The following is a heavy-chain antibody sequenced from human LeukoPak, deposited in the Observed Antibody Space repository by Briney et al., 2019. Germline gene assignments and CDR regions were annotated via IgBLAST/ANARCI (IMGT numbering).Heavy chain of an antibody. D-gene: IGHD3-16*01. Sequence: PGRSLRLSCAASGFTFDEYAMHWVRQVPGKGLEWVSGITWNSDAVGYADSVQGRFTISRDNSKNTLYLQMNSLRAEDTAVYYCARHRGISTRDFEYWGQGTLVTVSS. J-gene: IGHJ4*02. CDR1: GFTFDEYA. CDR2: ITWNSDAV. V-gene: IGHV3-9*01. CDR3: ARHRGISTRDFEY.